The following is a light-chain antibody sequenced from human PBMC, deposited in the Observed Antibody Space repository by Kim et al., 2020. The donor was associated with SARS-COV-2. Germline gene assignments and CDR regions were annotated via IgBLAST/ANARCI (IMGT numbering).Light chain of an antibody. CDR2: DAS. CDR3: QQRET. V-gene: IGKV3-11*01. Sequence: PATMSLAPGERATLTCRASQSVSSYLDWYQQKPGQAPRLLIYDASNRATGIPARFSGSGSGTDFTLTISSLEPEDFAVYYCQQRETVGQGTKLEIK. CDR1: QSVSSY. J-gene: IGKJ2*01.